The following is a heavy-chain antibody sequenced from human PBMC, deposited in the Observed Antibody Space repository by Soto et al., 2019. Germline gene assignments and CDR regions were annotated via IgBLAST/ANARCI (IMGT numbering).Heavy chain of an antibody. CDR1: GGSISSYY. D-gene: IGHD3-10*01. Sequence: SETLSLTCTVSGGSISSYYWSWIRQPPGEGLEWIGYIYYSGSTNYNPSLKSRVTISVDTSKNQFSLKLSSVTAADTAVYYCAREAYYGSGSYGYWGQGTLVTVSS. V-gene: IGHV4-59*01. CDR2: IYYSGST. CDR3: AREAYYGSGSYGY. J-gene: IGHJ4*02.